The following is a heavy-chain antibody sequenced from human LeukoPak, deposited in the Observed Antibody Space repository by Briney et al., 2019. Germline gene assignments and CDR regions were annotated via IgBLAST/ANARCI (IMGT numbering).Heavy chain of an antibody. CDR2: INPNSGGT. CDR1: GYTFTGYY. Sequence: ASVKVSCKASGYTFTGYYMHWVRQAPGQGLEWMGWINPNSGGTNYAQKFQGRVTMTRDTSISTAYMELSRLRSDDTAVYYCVRVESGYDSYYYYYMDVWGKRTTVTVSS. D-gene: IGHD5-12*01. CDR3: VRVESGYDSYYYYYMDV. V-gene: IGHV1-2*02. J-gene: IGHJ6*03.